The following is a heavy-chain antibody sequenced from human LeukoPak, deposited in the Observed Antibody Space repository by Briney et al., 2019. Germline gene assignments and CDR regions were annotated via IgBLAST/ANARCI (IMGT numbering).Heavy chain of an antibody. CDR3: AWGSSGYYYFDY. V-gene: IGHV3-7*01. Sequence: GGSLRLSCAASGFTFSSYWMSWVRQAPGKGLEWVANIKQDGSEKYYVDSVKGRFTISRDNAKNSLYLQMNSLRAEDTAVYYCAWGSSGYYYFDYWGQGTLVTVPS. D-gene: IGHD3-22*01. CDR2: IKQDGSEK. CDR1: GFTFSSYW. J-gene: IGHJ4*02.